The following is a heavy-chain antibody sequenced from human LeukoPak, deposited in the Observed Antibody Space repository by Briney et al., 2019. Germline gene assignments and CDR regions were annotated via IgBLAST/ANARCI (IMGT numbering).Heavy chain of an antibody. Sequence: ASVKVSCKASGYTFTSYDINWVRQATGQGLEWMGWVNPNSGNTGYAQKFQGRVTMTRNTSISTAYMELSSLRSEDTAVYYCASVVVVPALADDAFDIWGQGTMVTVSS. D-gene: IGHD2-2*01. CDR1: GYTFTSYD. CDR3: ASVVVVPALADDAFDI. J-gene: IGHJ3*02. V-gene: IGHV1-8*01. CDR2: VNPNSGNT.